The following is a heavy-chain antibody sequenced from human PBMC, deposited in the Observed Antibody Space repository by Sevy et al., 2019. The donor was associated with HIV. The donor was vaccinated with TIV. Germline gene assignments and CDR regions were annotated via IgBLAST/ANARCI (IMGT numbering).Heavy chain of an antibody. V-gene: IGHV3-11*01. J-gene: IGHJ4*02. CDR2: MGSGGSNI. CDR1: GFTFSDYY. D-gene: IGHD3-22*01. CDR3: ARGTNYYESSGLSYFDY. Sequence: GGSLRLSCAASGFTFSDYYMSWIRQAPGKGLEWVSNMGSGGSNIYYEDSVKGRFTISRDNAKNALYLQMDSLRAEDTALYYCARGTNYYESSGLSYFDYWGQGTLVTVS.